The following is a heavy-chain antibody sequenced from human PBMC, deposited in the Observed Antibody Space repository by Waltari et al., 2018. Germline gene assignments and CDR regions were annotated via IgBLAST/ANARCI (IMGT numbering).Heavy chain of an antibody. D-gene: IGHD1-7*01. J-gene: IGHJ4*02. CDR1: GCKFRSDA. CDR2: ISYDGSNK. V-gene: IGHV3-30-3*01. Sequence: QVPLVESGGGVGQPGRSLRLSCAASGCKFRSDAMHWVRQAPGKGREWVAVISYDGSNKYYADSVKGRFTISRDNSKNTLYLQMNSLRAEDTAVYYCARDLQLELGRLDYWGQGTLVTVSS. CDR3: ARDLQLELGRLDY.